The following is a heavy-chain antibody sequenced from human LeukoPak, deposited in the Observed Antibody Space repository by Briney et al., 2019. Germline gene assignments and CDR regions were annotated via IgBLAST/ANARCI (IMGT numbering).Heavy chain of an antibody. J-gene: IGHJ4*02. CDR2: INPNSGGT. CDR1: GYTFTGYY. Sequence: ASVKVSCKASGYTFTGYYMHWVRQAPGQGLEWMGWINPNSGGTNYAQKFQGRVTMTRDTSISTAYMELSRLRSDDTAVYYCARDPNCSSTSCTFDYWGQGTLVTVSS. D-gene: IGHD2-2*01. V-gene: IGHV1-2*02. CDR3: ARDPNCSSTSCTFDY.